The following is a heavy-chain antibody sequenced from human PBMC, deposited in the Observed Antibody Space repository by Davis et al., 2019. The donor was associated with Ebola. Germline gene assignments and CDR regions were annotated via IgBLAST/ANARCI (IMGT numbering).Heavy chain of an antibody. Sequence: GESLKISCEVSGFSVSGKYMSLVRQAPGKGLEWVSVLYRDGRTYYVDSVKGRFTISRDNSKNVLYLQLTTLRADDTAVYYCARHINGDFWYFDVWGRGTLVTVSS. J-gene: IGHJ2*01. D-gene: IGHD4-17*01. CDR2: LYRDGRT. V-gene: IGHV3-53*01. CDR1: GFSVSGKY. CDR3: ARHINGDFWYFDV.